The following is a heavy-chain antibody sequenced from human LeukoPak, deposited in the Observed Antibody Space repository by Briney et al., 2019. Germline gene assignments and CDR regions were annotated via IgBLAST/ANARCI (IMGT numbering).Heavy chain of an antibody. D-gene: IGHD3-10*01. CDR1: GYTFTSFA. CDR2: INPNSGGT. CDR3: ARASYYGSGSYQSYYYYMDV. J-gene: IGHJ6*03. Sequence: GASVKVSCKASGYTFTSFAMNWVRQAPGQGLEWMGWINPNSGGTNYAQKFQGRVTMTRDTSISTAYMELSRLRSDDTAVYYCARASYYGSGSYQSYYYYMDVWGKGTTVTISS. V-gene: IGHV1-2*02.